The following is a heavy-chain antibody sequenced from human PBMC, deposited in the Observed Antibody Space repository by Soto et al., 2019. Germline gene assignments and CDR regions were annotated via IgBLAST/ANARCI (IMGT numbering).Heavy chain of an antibody. V-gene: IGHV3-48*01. CDR2: INSGSSTI. Sequence: EVQLVESGGGLVQPGGSLRLSCAASGFTFSSYSMNWVRQAPGKGLEWVSYINSGSSTIYYADSVKGRFTISRDNAKNALYLQLNSLRAEDTAVYYCARDKPRSGYEKFDYWCQGTLVTVSS. CDR3: ARDKPRSGYEKFDY. D-gene: IGHD3-3*01. CDR1: GFTFSSYS. J-gene: IGHJ4*02.